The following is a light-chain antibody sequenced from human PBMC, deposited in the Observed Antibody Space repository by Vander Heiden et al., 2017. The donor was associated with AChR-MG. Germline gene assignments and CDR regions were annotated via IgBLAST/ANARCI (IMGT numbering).Light chain of an antibody. V-gene: IGKV1-5*03. CDR2: KAS. CDR1: QSISSW. Sequence: DLQMTQSPSTLSASVGDRVTITCRVSQSISSWLAWYQQKPGKAPKLLIYKASSLESGVPSRLSGSGSGTEFTLTISSLQPDDFATYYCQQYNSYPYTFGQGTKLEIK. J-gene: IGKJ2*01. CDR3: QQYNSYPYT.